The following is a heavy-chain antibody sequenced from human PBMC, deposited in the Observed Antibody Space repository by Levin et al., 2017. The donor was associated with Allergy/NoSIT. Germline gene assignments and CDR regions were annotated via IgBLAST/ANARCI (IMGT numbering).Heavy chain of an antibody. CDR3: ARGLRKVRGVIITNWYFDL. CDR2: IKQDGSEK. CDR1: GFTFSSYW. Sequence: GESLKISCAASGFTFSSYWMSWVRQAPGKGLEWVANIKQDGSEKYYVDSVKGRFTISRDNAKNSLYLQMNSLRAEDTAVYYCARGLRKVRGVIITNWYFDLWGRGTLVTVSS. V-gene: IGHV3-7*04. D-gene: IGHD3-10*01. J-gene: IGHJ2*01.